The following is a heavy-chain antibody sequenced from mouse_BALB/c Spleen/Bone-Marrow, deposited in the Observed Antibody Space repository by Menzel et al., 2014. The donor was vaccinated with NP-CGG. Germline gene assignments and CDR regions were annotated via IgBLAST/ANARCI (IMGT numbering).Heavy chain of an antibody. CDR2: IDPANGNT. CDR3: ARREFIAWIWYFDV. D-gene: IGHD1-2*01. Sequence: EVQLQQSGAELVKPGASVKLSCTASGFNIKDTYMHWVKQRPEQGLEWIGRIDPANGNTKYDPKFQDKATISADTSSNTAYLQLSSLTSEDTAVYYCARREFIAWIWYFDVWGAGTTVTVSS. J-gene: IGHJ1*01. CDR1: GFNIKDTY. V-gene: IGHV14-3*02.